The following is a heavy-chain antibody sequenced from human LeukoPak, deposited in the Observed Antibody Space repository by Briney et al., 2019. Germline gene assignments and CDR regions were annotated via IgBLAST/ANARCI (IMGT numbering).Heavy chain of an antibody. CDR3: AKLGGSVGGYYDY. D-gene: IGHD3-10*01. J-gene: IGHJ4*02. CDR1: GFPISSHY. V-gene: IGHV3-23*01. CDR2: ISGSGGST. Sequence: PGGSLRLSCIASGFPISSHYISWVRQAPGKGLEWVSAISGSGGSTYYADSVKGRFTISRDNSKNTLYLQMNSLRAEDTAVYYCAKLGGSVGGYYDYWGQGTLVTVSS.